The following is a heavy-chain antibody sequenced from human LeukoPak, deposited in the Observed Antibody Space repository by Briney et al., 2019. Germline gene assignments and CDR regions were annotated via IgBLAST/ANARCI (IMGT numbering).Heavy chain of an antibody. V-gene: IGHV4-30-2*01. CDR3: ARIISSGWYDY. Sequence: SETLSLTCTVSGDSISSGGFYWSWIRQPPEKGLEWIGYIYYSGSTYYNPSLKSRVTISVDTSKNQFSLKLSSVTAADTAVYYCARIISSGWYDYWGQGTLVTVSS. CDR2: IYYSGST. CDR1: GDSISSGGFY. J-gene: IGHJ4*02. D-gene: IGHD6-19*01.